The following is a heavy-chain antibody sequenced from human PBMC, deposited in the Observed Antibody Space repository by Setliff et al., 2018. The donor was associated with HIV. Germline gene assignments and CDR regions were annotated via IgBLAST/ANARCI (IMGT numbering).Heavy chain of an antibody. Sequence: GASVKVSCKASGGNFRFYAFSWVRQAPGQGLEWIGGIIPMFVTANYAQKFQDRVTITADESTSTAYMELSSLRFEDTAVYYCARAKATRQARPTNCFDPWGQGTLVTVSS. D-gene: IGHD1-1*01. CDR3: ARAKATRQARPTNCFDP. CDR2: IIPMFVTA. CDR1: GGNFRFYA. J-gene: IGHJ5*02. V-gene: IGHV1-69*13.